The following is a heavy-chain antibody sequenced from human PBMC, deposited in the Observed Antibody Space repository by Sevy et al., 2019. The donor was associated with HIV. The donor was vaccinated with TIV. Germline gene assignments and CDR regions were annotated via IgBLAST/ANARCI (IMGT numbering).Heavy chain of an antibody. D-gene: IGHD3-3*01. CDR3: AGDRLGITISAEWGGGMDV. J-gene: IGHJ6*02. CDR1: GFTLSSYG. CDR2: IRYDGSNK. V-gene: IGHV3-33*01. Sequence: GGSLRLSCAASGFTLSSYGMHWVRQAPGKGLEWVAVIRYDGSNKYYADSVKGRFTISSDNSKNTLYLQMNSLGAEDTAVYYCAGDRLGITISAEWGGGMDVWGQGTTVTVSS.